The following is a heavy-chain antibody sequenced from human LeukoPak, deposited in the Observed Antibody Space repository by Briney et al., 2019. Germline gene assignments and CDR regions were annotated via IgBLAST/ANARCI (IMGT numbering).Heavy chain of an antibody. CDR2: INTDGSST. CDR3: ARHDFWSGYDYYYMDV. J-gene: IGHJ6*03. D-gene: IGHD3-3*01. Sequence: GGSLGLSCAASGFTFSSYWMHWVRQAPGKGLVWVSRINTDGSSTSYADSVKGRFTISRDNAKNTLYLQMNSLRAEDTAVYYCARHDFWSGYDYYYMDVWGKGTTVTVSS. CDR1: GFTFSSYW. V-gene: IGHV3-74*01.